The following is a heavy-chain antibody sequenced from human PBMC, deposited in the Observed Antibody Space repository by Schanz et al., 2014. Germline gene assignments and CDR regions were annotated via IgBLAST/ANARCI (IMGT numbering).Heavy chain of an antibody. CDR2: INAHTGNT. V-gene: IGHV1-18*01. D-gene: IGHD3-16*02. Sequence: QLMQSGSEARKPGASVKVSCKASGYIFGSHGMTWVRQAPGQGPELMGWINAHTGNTQYAQKFQGRVNMTRDTVTTTVHLELTRLRTDDTAIYYCARVHIATYRYNSPGAFDIWGQGTRVTVSS. J-gene: IGHJ3*02. CDR3: ARVHIATYRYNSPGAFDI. CDR1: GYIFGSHG.